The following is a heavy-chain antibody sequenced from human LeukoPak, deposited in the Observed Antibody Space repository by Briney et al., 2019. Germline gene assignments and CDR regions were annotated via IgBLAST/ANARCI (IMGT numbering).Heavy chain of an antibody. Sequence: GGSLRLSCAASGFIFSSYAMSWVRQAPGKWLEWVSYISSSSSTIYYADSVKGRFTISRDNAKNSLYLQMNSLRAEDTAVYYCARGSPYYDSNVEDFDYWGQGTLVTVSS. J-gene: IGHJ4*02. V-gene: IGHV3-48*01. CDR3: ARGSPYYDSNVEDFDY. CDR1: GFIFSSYA. CDR2: ISSSSSTI. D-gene: IGHD3-22*01.